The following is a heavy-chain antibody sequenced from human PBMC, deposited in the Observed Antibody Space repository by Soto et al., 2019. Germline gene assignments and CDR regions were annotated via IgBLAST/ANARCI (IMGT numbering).Heavy chain of an antibody. CDR1: GFSVSSNY. V-gene: IGHV3-53*02. J-gene: IGHJ4*02. CDR2: IYSSGDT. CDR3: ARDPFSHYSYDTMGFQK. Sequence: EVQLVETGGGLIQPGGSLRLSCAASGFSVSSNYMNWVRQAPGKGLEWVSVIYSSGDTHYTDSVKGRFTVSRDSSKNALYLEIKSLRAEDTAIYYCARDPFSHYSYDTMGFQKWGLGTLVTVSS. D-gene: IGHD3-3*01.